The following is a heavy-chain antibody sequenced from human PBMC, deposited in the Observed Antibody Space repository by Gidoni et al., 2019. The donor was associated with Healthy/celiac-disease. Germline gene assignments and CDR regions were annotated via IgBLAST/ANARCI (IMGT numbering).Heavy chain of an antibody. V-gene: IGHV3-43D*03. Sequence: EVQLVESGGVVVQPGGSLRLSCAASGFTFDDYAMHWVRQAPGKGLEWVSLISWDGGSTYYADSVKGRFTISRDNSKNSLYLQMNSLRAEDTALYYCAKDGVEFGVFDYWGQGTLVTVSS. J-gene: IGHJ4*02. D-gene: IGHD3-16*01. CDR3: AKDGVEFGVFDY. CDR2: ISWDGGST. CDR1: GFTFDDYA.